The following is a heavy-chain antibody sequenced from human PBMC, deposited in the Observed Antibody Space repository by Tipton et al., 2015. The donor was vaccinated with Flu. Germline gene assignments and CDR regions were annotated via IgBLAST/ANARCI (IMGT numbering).Heavy chain of an antibody. CDR1: GFTFSSYW. J-gene: IGHJ4*02. CDR3: TRASYGSADY. V-gene: IGHV3-74*01. Sequence: GSLRLSCAASGFTFSSYWMYWVRQVPGKGLVWVSLINSDGSSTNYADSVKGRFTVSRDNAKNTQYLQMNSLRAEDTAVYFCTRASYGSADYWGQGTLVTVSS. CDR2: INSDGSST. D-gene: IGHD3-10*01.